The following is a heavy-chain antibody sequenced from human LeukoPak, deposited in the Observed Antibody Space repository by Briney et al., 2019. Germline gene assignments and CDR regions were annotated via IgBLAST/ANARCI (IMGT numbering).Heavy chain of an antibody. J-gene: IGHJ4*02. CDR3: ARQGRTGTTDFDY. V-gene: IGHV4-61*01. D-gene: IGHD1-1*01. CDR2: IYYSGST. Sequence: PSETLSLTCTVSGGSVSTGTDYWSWIRQPPGKGLEWIGYIYYSGSTNYNPSLMSRVTISVDTSKNQFSLKLRSVTAADTAVYYCARQGRTGTTDFDYGGQGTLVTVSS. CDR1: GGSVSTGTDY.